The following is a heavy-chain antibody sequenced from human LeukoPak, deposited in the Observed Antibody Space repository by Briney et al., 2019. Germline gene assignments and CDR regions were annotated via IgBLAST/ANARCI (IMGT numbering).Heavy chain of an antibody. CDR1: GFTFSGYA. J-gene: IGHJ4*02. D-gene: IGHD6-13*01. CDR3: AKDLQGSSWYSPDY. Sequence: GGSLRLSRAASGFTFSGYAMTWVRQGPGKGLEWVSIISGSGGSTYYADSVKGRFTISRDNSKNTLYLQMNSLRAEDTAVYYCAKDLQGSSWYSPDYWGQGTLVTVSS. V-gene: IGHV3-23*01. CDR2: ISGSGGST.